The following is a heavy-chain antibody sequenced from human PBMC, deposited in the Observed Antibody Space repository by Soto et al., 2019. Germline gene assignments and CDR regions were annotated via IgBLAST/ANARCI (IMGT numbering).Heavy chain of an antibody. Sequence: GGSLRLSCAASGFTFSSYSMNWVRQAPGKGLEWVSSISSSSSYIYYADSVKGRFTISRDNAKNSLYLQMNSLRAEDTAVYYCATDERGYSSGYPQPVDYCGQANLVTVSS. V-gene: IGHV3-21*01. CDR3: ATDERGYSSGYPQPVDY. J-gene: IGHJ4*02. D-gene: IGHD3-22*01. CDR2: ISSSSSYI. CDR1: GFTFSSYS.